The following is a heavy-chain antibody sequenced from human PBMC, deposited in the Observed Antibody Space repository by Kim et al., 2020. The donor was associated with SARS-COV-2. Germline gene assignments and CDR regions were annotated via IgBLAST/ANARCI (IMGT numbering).Heavy chain of an antibody. J-gene: IGHJ4*02. D-gene: IGHD3-10*01. CDR2: ISPKSGGT. CDR3: ARGGRAMVREPDY. Sequence: ASVKVSCKTSGYTFTGYYMHWVRQAPGQGLEWMGRISPKSGGTEYPQNFQGRVSMTSDTSISTVYLELSRLRSDDTAMYYCARGGRAMVREPDYWGQGTLVTVSS. V-gene: IGHV1-2*06. CDR1: GYTFTGYY.